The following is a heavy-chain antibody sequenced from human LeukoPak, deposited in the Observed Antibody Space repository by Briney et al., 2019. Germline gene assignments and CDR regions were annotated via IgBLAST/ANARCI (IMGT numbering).Heavy chain of an antibody. V-gene: IGHV1-46*01. D-gene: IGHD3-9*01. CDR1: GDTFSSYY. J-gene: IGHJ4*02. CDR3: ARAGYYDILTGYSDLLFDY. CDR2: IYPRGGST. Sequence: ASVKVSCKASGDTFSSYYMHWVRQAPAQGLEWMGIIYPRGGSTSYAQKFQGRVIMTRDTSTSTVYMELSSLRSEDTAVYYCARAGYYDILTGYSDLLFDYWGQGTLVTVSS.